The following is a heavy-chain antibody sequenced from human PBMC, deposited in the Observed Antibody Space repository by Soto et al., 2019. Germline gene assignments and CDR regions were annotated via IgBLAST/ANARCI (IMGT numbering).Heavy chain of an antibody. J-gene: IGHJ4*02. CDR1: GYTFTSYG. Sequence: QVQLVQSGAEVKKPGASVKVSCKASGYTFTSYGITWVRQAPGQGLEWMGWVNIYEGSTNYAQKFQGRVTMTTDTSTSTVYLELRSLRSDDTAICYCARERGGYSYGDYWGQGTLVTVSS. D-gene: IGHD5-18*01. V-gene: IGHV1-18*01. CDR3: ARERGGYSYGDY. CDR2: VNIYEGST.